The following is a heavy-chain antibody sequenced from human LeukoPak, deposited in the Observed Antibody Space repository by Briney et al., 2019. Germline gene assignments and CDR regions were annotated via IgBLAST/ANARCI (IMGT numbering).Heavy chain of an antibody. D-gene: IGHD6-19*01. J-gene: IGHJ6*02. Sequence: GGSLRLSCAASGFTFSSYATHWVRQAPGKGLEWVAVISYDGSNKYYADSVKGRFTISRDNSKNTLYLQMNSLRAEDTAVYYCARGTPSSSGWLYYGMDVWGQGTTVTVSS. V-gene: IGHV3-30-3*01. CDR2: ISYDGSNK. CDR3: ARGTPSSSGWLYYGMDV. CDR1: GFTFSSYA.